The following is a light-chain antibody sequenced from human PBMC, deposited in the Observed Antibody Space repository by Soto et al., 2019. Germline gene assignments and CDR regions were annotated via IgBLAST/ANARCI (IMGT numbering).Light chain of an antibody. CDR3: SSYASDNTFYV. J-gene: IGLJ1*01. Sequence: QAVVTQPASVSGSPGQSITISCTGTSSDVGRYNFVSWYQQYPDKAPKLIIYEVSNRPSGISYRFSGSKSGNTASLTISGLQAEDEADYYCSSYASDNTFYVFGTGTKLTVL. CDR2: EVS. V-gene: IGLV2-14*01. CDR1: SSDVGRYNF.